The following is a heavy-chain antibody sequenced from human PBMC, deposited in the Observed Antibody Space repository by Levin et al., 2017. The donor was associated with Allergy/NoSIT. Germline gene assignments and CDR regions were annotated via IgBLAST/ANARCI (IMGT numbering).Heavy chain of an antibody. CDR1: GFTFGDYS. CDR3: ARGGSIRGTAFWYYYYAMDV. J-gene: IGHJ6*02. D-gene: IGHD3-3*01. Sequence: GGSLRLSCAASGFTFGDYSMNWVRHAPGKGLEWISYISSTGSPIFYADSVKGRFSISRDNAKKSLYLQMTSLRAEDTAVYYCARGGSIRGTAFWYYYYAMDVWGQGTTVTVSS. CDR2: ISSTGSPI. V-gene: IGHV3-48*04.